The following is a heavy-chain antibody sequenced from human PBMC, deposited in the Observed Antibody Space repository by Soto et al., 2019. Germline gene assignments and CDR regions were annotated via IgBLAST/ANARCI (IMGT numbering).Heavy chain of an antibody. D-gene: IGHD3-22*01. J-gene: IGHJ6*02. V-gene: IGHV1-69*01. CDR1: GDTFSSYA. Sequence: QVQLVQSGAEVKKPGSSVKVSCKASGDTFSSYAISWVRQAPGQGLEWMGGIIPIFGTANYAQKFQGRVTITADESTSTAYMELCSLRSEDTAVYYCARDGSGYRSRASPMDVWGQGTTVTVSS. CDR2: IIPIFGTA. CDR3: ARDGSGYRSRASPMDV.